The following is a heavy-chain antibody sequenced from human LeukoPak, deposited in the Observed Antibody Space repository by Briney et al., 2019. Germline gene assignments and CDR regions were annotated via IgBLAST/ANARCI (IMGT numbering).Heavy chain of an antibody. Sequence: GGSRSLSCAASGFTFSSDWMRAVDHPARNGLDWVVNIKQDGSEKYYVDSVKGRFAISRDNAKISLYLQMNSLRAEDTAVYYCVRVVGNRYFYYWGEESLLTVSS. D-gene: IGHD1-14*01. CDR1: GFTFSSDW. CDR2: IKQDGSEK. J-gene: IGHJ4*02. V-gene: IGHV3-7*01. CDR3: VRVVGNRYFYY.